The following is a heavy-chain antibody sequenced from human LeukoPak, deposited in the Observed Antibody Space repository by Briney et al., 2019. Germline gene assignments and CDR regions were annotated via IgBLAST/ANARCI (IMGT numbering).Heavy chain of an antibody. CDR2: IYNSGST. CDR1: GGSISVYY. CDR3: ARLPYDYAFDY. J-gene: IGHJ4*02. V-gene: IGHV4-59*08. D-gene: IGHD4-17*01. Sequence: PSETLSLTCTVSGGSISVYYWSWIRQPPGKGLEWIGYIYNSGSTNYNPSLKSRVTISVDTSKNQFSLKLSSVTAADTAVYYCARLPYDYAFDYWGQGTLVTVSS.